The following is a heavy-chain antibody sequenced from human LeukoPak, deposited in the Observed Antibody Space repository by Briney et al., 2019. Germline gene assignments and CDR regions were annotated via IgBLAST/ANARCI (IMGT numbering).Heavy chain of an antibody. V-gene: IGHV4-59*01. J-gene: IGHJ6*04. CDR1: GGSISSYY. D-gene: IGHD3-9*01. CDR3: ARAGAYYDILTVYYMRHGMDV. Sequence: TSETLSLTCTVSGGSISSYYWSWIRQPPGKGLEWIGYIYYSGSTSYNPSLKSRVTISVDTSKNQFSLKLSSVTAADTAVYYCARAGAYYDILTVYYMRHGMDVWGKGTTPTVPS. CDR2: IYYSGST.